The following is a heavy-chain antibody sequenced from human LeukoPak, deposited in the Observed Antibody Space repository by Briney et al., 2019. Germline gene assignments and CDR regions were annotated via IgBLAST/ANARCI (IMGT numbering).Heavy chain of an antibody. J-gene: IGHJ6*03. CDR1: GGSFSAYH. Sequence: PSETLSLTCAVYGGSFSAYHWSWIRQPPGKGLEWIGEINHSGGTNYNPSLKSRVTISVDTSKNQFSLNLTPVTAADPAVYYCARGDLGSGALRGYYYMDVWGKGTTVTVSS. D-gene: IGHD3-16*01. V-gene: IGHV4-34*01. CDR2: INHSGGT. CDR3: ARGDLGSGALRGYYYMDV.